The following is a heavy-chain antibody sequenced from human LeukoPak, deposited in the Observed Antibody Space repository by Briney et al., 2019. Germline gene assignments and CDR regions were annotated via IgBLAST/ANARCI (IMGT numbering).Heavy chain of an antibody. CDR3: AGSRSGSYYFDY. Sequence: SQTLSLTCIVSGGSISSGDFHWSWVRQPPGKGLEWIGYIYYTGRTYYNPSLKSRVTISVDTSRNQFSLKLNSVTAADTAVYYCAGSRSGSYYFDYWGQGTLVTVSS. CDR2: IYYTGRT. J-gene: IGHJ4*02. D-gene: IGHD1-26*01. V-gene: IGHV4-30-4*01. CDR1: GGSISSGDFH.